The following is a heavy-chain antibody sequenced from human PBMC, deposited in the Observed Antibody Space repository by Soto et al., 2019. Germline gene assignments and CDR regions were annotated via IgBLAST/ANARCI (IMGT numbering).Heavy chain of an antibody. CDR2: INDRGSI. J-gene: IGHJ2*01. V-gene: IGHV4-34*01. CDR3: ARESHDILTGPPWVWYFDL. CDR1: GGSFSGYY. Sequence: QVQLQQWGAGPLRPLETLSLTCGVSGGSFSGYYWAWIRQSPGKGLEWIGEINDRGSINYNPSLKSRVSISVDTSPNHYSLNLRSVTAADPAVYYCARESHDILTGPPWVWYFDLWGRGTLVTVSS. D-gene: IGHD3-9*01.